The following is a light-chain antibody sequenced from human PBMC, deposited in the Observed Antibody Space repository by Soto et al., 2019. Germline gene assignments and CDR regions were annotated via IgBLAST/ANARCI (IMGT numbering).Light chain of an antibody. CDR1: QTVGSN. V-gene: IGKV3-15*01. Sequence: EIVLTQSPVTLSVSPGDGASLSCRASQTVGSNLAWYQQKPGQAPRLLIYGASTRATGVPVRFSGSGSGTEFTLTIDNLQSEDFAVYYCQQQLDWPVTFGQGT. CDR2: GAS. J-gene: IGKJ2*01. CDR3: QQQLDWPVT.